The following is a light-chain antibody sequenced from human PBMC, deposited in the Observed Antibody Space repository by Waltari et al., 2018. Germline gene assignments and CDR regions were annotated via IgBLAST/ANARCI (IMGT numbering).Light chain of an antibody. Sequence: IQLTQSPSSLSASVGDRVTITSRARQGISNYLAWYQQEAGKAPKLLIYDASTLQSGVPSRFSGSGSGTDFTLTISSLQPEDFSTYYCQQLNSYPHTFGQGTKVEIK. CDR1: QGISNY. CDR3: QQLNSYPHT. J-gene: IGKJ1*01. CDR2: DAS. V-gene: IGKV1-9*01.